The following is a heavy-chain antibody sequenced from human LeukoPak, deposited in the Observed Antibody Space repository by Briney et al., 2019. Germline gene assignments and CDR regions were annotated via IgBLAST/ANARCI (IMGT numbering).Heavy chain of an antibody. D-gene: IGHD3-9*01. CDR1: GFSLEDYA. V-gene: IGHV3-9*01. CDR3: IKDMGFDLLKDAFHV. J-gene: IGHJ3*01. CDR2: ISWGSGSQ. Sequence: GGSLRLSCVGSGFSLEDYAMHWVRQVPGKGLEWVSSISWGSGSQAYTDSVKGRFTISRDNDKNSLYLHMNSLRLEDTAFYYCIKDMGFDLLKDAFHVWGRGTLVTVSS.